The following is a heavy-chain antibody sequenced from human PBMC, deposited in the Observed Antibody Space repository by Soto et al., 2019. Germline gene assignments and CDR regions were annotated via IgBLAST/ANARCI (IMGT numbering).Heavy chain of an antibody. D-gene: IGHD3-16*02. Sequence: SETLSLTCAVSGGSISSGGYSWSWIRQPPGKGLEWIGYIYHSGSTYYNPSLKSRVTISVDRSKNQFSLKLSSVTAADTAVYYCASASLRLGELSFDYWGQGTLVTVS. CDR2: IYHSGST. CDR3: ASASLRLGELSFDY. J-gene: IGHJ4*02. V-gene: IGHV4-30-2*01. CDR1: GGSISSGGYS.